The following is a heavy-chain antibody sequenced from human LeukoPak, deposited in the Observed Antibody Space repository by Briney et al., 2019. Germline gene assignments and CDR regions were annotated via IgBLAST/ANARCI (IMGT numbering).Heavy chain of an antibody. CDR3: ARRRMGYGSGSYCDY. CDR1: GGSISSGGYY. CDR2: IYHSGST. V-gene: IGHV4-30-2*01. D-gene: IGHD3-10*01. J-gene: IGHJ4*02. Sequence: SETLSLTCTVSGGSISSGGYYWSWIRQPPGKGLEWIGYIYHSGSTYYNPSLKSRVTISVDRSKNQFSLKLSSVTAADTAVYYCARRRMGYGSGSYCDYWGQGTLVTVSS.